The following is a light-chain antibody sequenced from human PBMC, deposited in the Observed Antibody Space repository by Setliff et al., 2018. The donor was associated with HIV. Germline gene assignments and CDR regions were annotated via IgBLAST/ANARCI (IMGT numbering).Light chain of an antibody. CDR2: DDN. Sequence: SYELTQPPSVSVAPGKTARITCGGNNIGSKSVHWYQQKPGQAPVLVVYDDNDRPSGIPERFSGSNSGNTATLTISRVEAGDEADYYGQVWDSSSDQHVFGTGTKVTVL. CDR1: NIGSKS. V-gene: IGLV3-21*03. CDR3: QVWDSSSDQHV. J-gene: IGLJ1*01.